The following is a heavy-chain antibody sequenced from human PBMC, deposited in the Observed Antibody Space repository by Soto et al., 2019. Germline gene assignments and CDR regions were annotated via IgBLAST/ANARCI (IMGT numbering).Heavy chain of an antibody. D-gene: IGHD6-19*01. CDR1: GFTFDDYA. Sequence: GGSLRLSCAASGFTFDDYAMHWVRQAPGKGLEWVSGISWNSGSIGYADSVKGRFTISRDNAKNSLYLQMNSLRAEDTALYYCAKDKNSQWLGAPNFDYWGQGTLVTVSS. J-gene: IGHJ4*02. CDR3: AKDKNSQWLGAPNFDY. V-gene: IGHV3-9*01. CDR2: ISWNSGSI.